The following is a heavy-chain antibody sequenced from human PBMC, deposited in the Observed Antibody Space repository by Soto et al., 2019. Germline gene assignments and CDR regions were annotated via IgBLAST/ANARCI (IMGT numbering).Heavy chain of an antibody. V-gene: IGHV4-59*01. D-gene: IGHD2-2*02. CDR3: ARVRDCSSTSCYRGDDAFDI. J-gene: IGHJ3*02. CDR1: GGSISSYY. CDR2: IYYSGST. Sequence: PSETLSLTCTVSGGSISSYYWSWIRQPPGKGLEWIGYIYYSGSTNYNPSLESRVTVSVDTSKNQFSLKLSSVTAADTAVYYCARVRDCSSTSCYRGDDAFDIWGQGTMVTVSS.